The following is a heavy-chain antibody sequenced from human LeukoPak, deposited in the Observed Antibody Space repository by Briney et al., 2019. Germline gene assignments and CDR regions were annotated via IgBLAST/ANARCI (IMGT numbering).Heavy chain of an antibody. V-gene: IGHV4-59*01. Sequence: SETLSLTCTVSGGSISSYYWSWIRQPPGKGLEWIGYIYYSGSTNYNPSLKSRVTISVDTSKNQFSLKLSSVTAADTAVYYCARVKRQWLVFYYYYYMDVWGKGTTVTVSS. J-gene: IGHJ6*03. CDR3: ARVKRQWLVFYYYYYMDV. CDR2: IYYSGST. CDR1: GGSISSYY. D-gene: IGHD6-19*01.